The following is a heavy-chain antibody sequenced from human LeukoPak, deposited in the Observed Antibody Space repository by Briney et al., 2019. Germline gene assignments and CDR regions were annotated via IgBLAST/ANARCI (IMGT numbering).Heavy chain of an antibody. V-gene: IGHV1-2*06. CDR2: INPNSGGT. D-gene: IGHD2-2*01. J-gene: IGHJ6*02. CDR3: ARGVVVPAADYYYGMDV. CDR1: GYTFTGYY. Sequence: GASVKVSCKASGYTFTGYYMHWVRQAPGQGLEWMGRINPNSGGTNYAQKFQGRVTMTRDTSISIAYMELSRLRSDDTAVYYCARGVVVPAADYYYGMDVWGQGTTVTVSS.